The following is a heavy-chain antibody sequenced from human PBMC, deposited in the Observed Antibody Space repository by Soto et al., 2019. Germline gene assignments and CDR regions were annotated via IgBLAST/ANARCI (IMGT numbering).Heavy chain of an antibody. Sequence: PSETLSLTCTVSGGSVTRDSYYWSWILQPPGKGVELIGYVYNSGSTNYNRSLKSRVTISLDTSKNQFSLNLSSVTAADTAVYNCARIGGPVSFDYWGQGTLVTVSS. J-gene: IGHJ4*02. V-gene: IGHV4-61*01. CDR3: ARIGGPVSFDY. D-gene: IGHD2-15*01. CDR1: GGSVTRDSYY. CDR2: VYNSGST.